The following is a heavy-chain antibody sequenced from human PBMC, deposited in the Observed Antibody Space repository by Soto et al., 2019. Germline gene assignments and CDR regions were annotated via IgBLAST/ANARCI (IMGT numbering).Heavy chain of an antibody. CDR1: GGSIDSADSY. CDR3: ARQTTVTAFDY. D-gene: IGHD4-17*01. Sequence: LSLTCVVSGGSIDSADSYWSWIRQPPGKGLEYLGYIFHTGNAYYNPSLKSRVTISIDTSKNQFSLKVTSVTAADTAVYYCARQTTVTAFDYWGQGTLVTVSS. V-gene: IGHV4-30-4*01. CDR2: IFHTGNA. J-gene: IGHJ4*02.